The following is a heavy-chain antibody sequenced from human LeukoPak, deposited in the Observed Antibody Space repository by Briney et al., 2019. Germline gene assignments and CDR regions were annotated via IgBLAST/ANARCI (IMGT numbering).Heavy chain of an antibody. J-gene: IGHJ4*02. CDR1: GFTFHHYA. Sequence: GGSLRLSCAASGFTFHHYAIHWVRQVPGKGLEWVSGISWNSAYIGYADSVKGRFTISRDNAKNSVYLQMNSLRAEDTAVYYCAKGTIWGQGTLVTVSS. CDR2: ISWNSAYI. CDR3: AKGTI. V-gene: IGHV3-9*01. D-gene: IGHD3-3*01.